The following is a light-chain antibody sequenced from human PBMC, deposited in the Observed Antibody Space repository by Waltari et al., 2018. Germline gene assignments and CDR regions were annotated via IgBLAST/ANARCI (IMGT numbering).Light chain of an antibody. Sequence: SRDSQKLSRYIALYRQKPHPAPGLLMYGASNRATGIPDRVSGSGSGTDFSRNISSLEPEDFSVYYCQNHVLLPATFGQGTKVEIK. CDR1: QKLSRY. J-gene: IGKJ1*01. CDR2: GAS. CDR3: QNHVLLPAT. V-gene: IGKV3-20*01.